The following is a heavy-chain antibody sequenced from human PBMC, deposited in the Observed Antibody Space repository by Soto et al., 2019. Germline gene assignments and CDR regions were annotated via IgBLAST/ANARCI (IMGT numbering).Heavy chain of an antibody. D-gene: IGHD3-10*01. J-gene: IGHJ4*02. CDR3: ARESSVSGINPYHY. V-gene: IGHV3-13*04. CDR1: GFTFSSYD. Sequence: EVQLVESGGGLVQPGGSLRLSCVASGFTFSSYDMHWVRQVTGKGLEWVSAIGSDGDTYYSDSVKGRFTISRENAKNSVYLQMNSLRGGDTAVYYCARESSVSGINPYHYWGQGTLVTVSS. CDR2: IGSDGDT.